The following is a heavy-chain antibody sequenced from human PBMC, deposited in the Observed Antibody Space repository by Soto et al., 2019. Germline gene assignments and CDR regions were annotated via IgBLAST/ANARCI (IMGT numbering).Heavy chain of an antibody. CDR2: ISSSSSYI. CDR1: GFTFSSYS. V-gene: IGHV3-21*01. D-gene: IGHD2-15*01. Sequence: PGGSLRLSCAASGFTFSSYSMNWVRQAPGKGLEWVSSISSSSSYIYYADSVKGRFTISRDNAKNSLYLQMNSLRAEDTAVYYCARDFCSGGSCYVAFDIWGQGTMVTVSS. CDR3: ARDFCSGGSCYVAFDI. J-gene: IGHJ3*02.